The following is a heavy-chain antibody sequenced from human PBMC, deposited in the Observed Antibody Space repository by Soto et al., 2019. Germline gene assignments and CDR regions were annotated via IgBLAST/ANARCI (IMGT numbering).Heavy chain of an antibody. CDR3: ARDFPTFGYAVSEFDY. CDR2: IYSGGST. CDR1: GFTVSSNY. V-gene: IGHV3-66*01. J-gene: IGHJ4*02. D-gene: IGHD3-16*01. Sequence: GGSLRLSCAASGFTVSSNYMSWVRQAPGKGLEWVSVIYSGGSTYYADSVKGRFTISRDNSKNTLYLQMNSLRAEDTAVYYCARDFPTFGYAVSEFDYWGQGTLVTVSS.